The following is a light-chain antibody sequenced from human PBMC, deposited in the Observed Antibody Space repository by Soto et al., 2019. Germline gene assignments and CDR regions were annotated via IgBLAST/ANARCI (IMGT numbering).Light chain of an antibody. J-gene: IGLJ2*01. V-gene: IGLV2-14*02. CDR2: EGS. CDR3: SSYTGFSTDIL. CDR1: SSDLGGYNL. Sequence: QSALTQPASVSGSPGQSITISCTGTSSDLGGYNLVSWYQQHPGKAPKLMISEGSKRPSGVSDRFSASKSGDTASLTISGLQAEDEAIYYCSSYTGFSTDILFGGGTKLTVL.